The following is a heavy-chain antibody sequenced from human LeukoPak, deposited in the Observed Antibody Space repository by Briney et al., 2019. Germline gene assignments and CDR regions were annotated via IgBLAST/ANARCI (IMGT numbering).Heavy chain of an antibody. Sequence: GSLRLSCAAPGFTFSSYGMHWVRQAPGKGLEWVAVISYDGSNKYYADSVKGRFTISRDNSKNTLYLQMNSLRAEDTAVYYCAKDQNIEDAFDIWGQGTMVTVSS. CDR2: ISYDGSNK. V-gene: IGHV3-30*18. J-gene: IGHJ3*02. CDR3: AKDQNIEDAFDI. D-gene: IGHD1/OR15-1a*01. CDR1: GFTFSSYG.